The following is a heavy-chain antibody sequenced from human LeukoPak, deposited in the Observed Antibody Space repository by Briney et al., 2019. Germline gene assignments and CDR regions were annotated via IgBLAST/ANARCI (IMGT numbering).Heavy chain of an antibody. D-gene: IGHD2-15*01. CDR1: GGSISGYY. V-gene: IGHV4-34*01. CDR2: INHSGST. Sequence: PSETLSLTCTVSGGSISGYYWTWIRQPPGKGLEWIGEINHSGSTNYNPSLKSRVTISVDTSKNQFSLKLSSVTAADTAVYYCARDRIVVVVAATFRGAFDIWGQGTMVTVSS. CDR3: ARDRIVVVVAATFRGAFDI. J-gene: IGHJ3*02.